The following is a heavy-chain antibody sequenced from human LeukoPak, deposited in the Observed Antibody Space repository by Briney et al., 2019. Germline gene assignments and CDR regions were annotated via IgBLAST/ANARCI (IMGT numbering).Heavy chain of an antibody. V-gene: IGHV3-30*03. CDR2: ISYDGSNK. CDR1: GFTFSSYG. CDR3: ATDRGSGSRFDY. D-gene: IGHD3-10*01. J-gene: IGHJ4*02. Sequence: PGRSLRLSCAASGFTFSSYGMHWVRQAPGKGLEWVAVISYDGSNKYYADSVKGRFTISRDNSKNTLYLQMNSLRAEDTAVYYCATDRGSGSRFDYWGQGTLVTVSS.